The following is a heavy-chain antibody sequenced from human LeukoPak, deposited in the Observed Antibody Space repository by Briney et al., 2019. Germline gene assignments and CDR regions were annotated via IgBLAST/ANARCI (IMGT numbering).Heavy chain of an antibody. CDR3: ARCPITMIVVVYAFDI. CDR2: ISGSGGST. V-gene: IGHV3-23*01. D-gene: IGHD3-22*01. J-gene: IGHJ3*02. Sequence: GGSLRLSCAASGFTFSSYAMSWVRQAPGKGLEWVSAISGSGGSTYYADSVKGRFTISRDNSKNTLYLQMNSLRAEDTAVYYCARCPITMIVVVYAFDIWGQGTMVTVSS. CDR1: GFTFSSYA.